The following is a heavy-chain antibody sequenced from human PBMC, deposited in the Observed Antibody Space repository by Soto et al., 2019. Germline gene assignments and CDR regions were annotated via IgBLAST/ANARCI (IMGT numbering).Heavy chain of an antibody. Sequence: SLRLSCTSSVCTFGGNAMSWVRQSPGKWLEWVGFITSKTYGGTTEYAASVKGRLIISRDDSKSIAYLQMNSLKTEDTAVYYCTRDIEVFDYWGQGTPVSVSS. CDR1: VCTFGGNA. CDR2: ITSKTYGGTT. V-gene: IGHV3-49*04. J-gene: IGHJ4*02. CDR3: TRDIEVFDY.